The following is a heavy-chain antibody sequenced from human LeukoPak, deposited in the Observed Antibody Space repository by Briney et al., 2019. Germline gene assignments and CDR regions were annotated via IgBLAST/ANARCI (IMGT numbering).Heavy chain of an antibody. D-gene: IGHD3-10*01. CDR2: ISAYNGNT. Sequence: ASVKVSCKASGYTFTSYGISWVRQAPGQGLEWMGWISAYNGNTNYAQKLQGRVTMTTDTSTSTAYMELRSLRSDDTAVYYCARVFDYHGSGSYYKIPQYYFDYWGQGTLVTVSS. CDR3: ARVFDYHGSGSYYKIPQYYFDY. CDR1: GYTFTSYG. V-gene: IGHV1-18*01. J-gene: IGHJ4*02.